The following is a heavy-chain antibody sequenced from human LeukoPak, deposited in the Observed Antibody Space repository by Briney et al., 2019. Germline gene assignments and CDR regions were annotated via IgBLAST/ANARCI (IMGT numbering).Heavy chain of an antibody. D-gene: IGHD5-18*01. Sequence: ASVKVSCKASGGTFSSYAISWVRQAPGQGLEWMGRIIPILGIANYAQKFQGRVTITADKSTSTAYMELSSLRSEDTAVYYCARVDTAMVTDYWGQGTLVTVFS. CDR3: ARVDTAMVTDY. CDR1: GGTFSSYA. V-gene: IGHV1-69*04. J-gene: IGHJ4*02. CDR2: IIPILGIA.